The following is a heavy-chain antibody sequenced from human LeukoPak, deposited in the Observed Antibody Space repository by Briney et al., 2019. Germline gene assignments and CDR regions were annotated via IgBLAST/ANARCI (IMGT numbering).Heavy chain of an antibody. J-gene: IGHJ4*02. V-gene: IGHV3-21*01. Sequence: GGSLRLSCAASEFSVGSNYMTWVRQAPGKGLEWVSSISSSSSYIYYADSVKGRFTISRDNAKNSLYLQMNSLRAEDTAVYYCARGGGNFDYWGQGTLVTVSS. D-gene: IGHD2-15*01. CDR1: EFSVGSNY. CDR3: ARGGGNFDY. CDR2: ISSSSSYI.